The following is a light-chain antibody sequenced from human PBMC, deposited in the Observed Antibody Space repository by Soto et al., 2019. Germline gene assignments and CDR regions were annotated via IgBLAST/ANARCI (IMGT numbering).Light chain of an antibody. J-gene: IGLJ1*01. Sequence: QSALTQPPSASGSPGQSVTISCTGTGSDVGGYNYVSWYQQHPGKAPKLMIYEVSKRPSGVSNRFSGSKSGNTASLTISGLQAEDEADYYCCSYAGSSTLYVFGTGTKATVL. V-gene: IGLV2-23*02. CDR2: EVS. CDR3: CSYAGSSTLYV. CDR1: GSDVGGYNY.